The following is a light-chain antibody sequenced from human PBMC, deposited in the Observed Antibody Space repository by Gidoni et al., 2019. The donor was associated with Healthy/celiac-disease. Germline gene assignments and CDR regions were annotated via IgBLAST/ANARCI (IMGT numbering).Light chain of an antibody. CDR2: DAS. CDR3: QQYDNLPLT. CDR1: QDISNY. J-gene: IGKJ1*01. Sequence: DIQMTQSPSSLSASVGDRVTITCQASQDISNYLHWYQQKPGKAPKLLIYDASNLEKGVPSRFSGSGSGTDVTVTISSLQPEDIATYYCQQYDNLPLTFGQXTKVEIK. V-gene: IGKV1-33*01.